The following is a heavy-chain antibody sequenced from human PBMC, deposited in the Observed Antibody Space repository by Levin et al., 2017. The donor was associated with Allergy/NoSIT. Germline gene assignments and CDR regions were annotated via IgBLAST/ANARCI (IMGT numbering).Heavy chain of an antibody. CDR3: TRGPNDYGDYYFDY. J-gene: IGHJ4*02. Sequence: GESLKISCTASGFTFGDYAMSWFRQAPGKGLEWVGFIRSKAYGGTTEYAASVKGRFTISRDDSKSIAYLQMNSLKTEDTAVYYCTRGPNDYGDYYFDYWGQGTLVTVSS. V-gene: IGHV3-49*03. CDR1: GFTFGDYA. D-gene: IGHD4-17*01. CDR2: IRSKAYGGTT.